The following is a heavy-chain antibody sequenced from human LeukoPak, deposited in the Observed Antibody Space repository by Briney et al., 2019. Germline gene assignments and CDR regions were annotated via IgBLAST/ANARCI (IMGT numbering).Heavy chain of an antibody. J-gene: IGHJ4*02. D-gene: IGHD3-10*01. CDR2: IKQDESEK. Sequence: GGSLRLSCAVSGFTFSSYWMSWVRQAPGKGLEWVANIKQDESEKYFVDSVKGRFTISRDNAKNSSYLQMNCLRAEDTAVYYCAREPTYSYGSGSLDYWGQGTLVTVSS. CDR3: AREPTYSYGSGSLDY. CDR1: GFTFSSYW. V-gene: IGHV3-7*01.